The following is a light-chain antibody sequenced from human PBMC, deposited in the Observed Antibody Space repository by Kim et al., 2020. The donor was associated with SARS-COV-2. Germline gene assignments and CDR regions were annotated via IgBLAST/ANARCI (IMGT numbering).Light chain of an antibody. CDR2: GAS. CDR1: QSVSTN. V-gene: IGKV3-15*01. J-gene: IGKJ2*01. CDR3: QQYNNWPYT. Sequence: SVSPGERATLSCRASQSVSTNLAWYQQKPGQAPRLVIYGASTRATGIPAGFGGSGSGTEFTLTISSLQSEDFAVYYCQQYNNWPYTFGQGTKLE.